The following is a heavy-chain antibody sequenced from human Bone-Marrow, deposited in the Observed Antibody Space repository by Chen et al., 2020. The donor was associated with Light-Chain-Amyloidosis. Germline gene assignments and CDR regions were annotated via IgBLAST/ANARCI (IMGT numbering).Heavy chain of an antibody. Sequence: QVQLQESGPGLVKPSETLSLTCTVSGGSLSNDYWSWIRQPPGKGLEWIGWIYYSGNTNDNPSLWSRVSISLDTSTNQFSLRLNSMTAADTAVYYCARVRGLVLDHWCQGTQVPVSS. CDR2: IYYSGNT. CDR3: ARVRGLVLDH. J-gene: IGHJ4*02. D-gene: IGHD3-9*01. CDR1: GGSLSNDY. V-gene: IGHV4-59*01.